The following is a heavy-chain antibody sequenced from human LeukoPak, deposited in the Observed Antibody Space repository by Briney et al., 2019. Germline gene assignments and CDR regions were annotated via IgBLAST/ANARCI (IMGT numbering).Heavy chain of an antibody. V-gene: IGHV3-30*18. J-gene: IGHJ6*02. D-gene: IGHD2-8*02. CDR2: ISYDGSNK. Sequence: GGSLRLSCAASGFTFSSYGMHWVRQAPGKGLEWVAVISYDGSNKYYADSVKGRFTISRDNSKNTLYLQMNSLRAEDAAVYYCANDGGVSTPLRNGMDVWGQGTTVTVSS. CDR3: ANDGGVSTPLRNGMDV. CDR1: GFTFSSYG.